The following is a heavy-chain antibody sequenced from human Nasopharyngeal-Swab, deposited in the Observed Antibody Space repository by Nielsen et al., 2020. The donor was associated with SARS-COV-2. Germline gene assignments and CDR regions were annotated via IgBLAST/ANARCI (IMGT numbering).Heavy chain of an antibody. V-gene: IGHV3-9*01. CDR3: AKDSSVARGLDY. Sequence: SLKISCAASGFAFDDYAMHWVRQAPGKGLEWVSGISWNGGSLAYAGSVKGRFTISRDNAENSLYLQMNSLRPEDTAVYFCAKDSSVARGLDYWGQGALVTV. CDR2: ISWNGGSL. CDR1: GFAFDDYA. D-gene: IGHD3-10*01. J-gene: IGHJ4*02.